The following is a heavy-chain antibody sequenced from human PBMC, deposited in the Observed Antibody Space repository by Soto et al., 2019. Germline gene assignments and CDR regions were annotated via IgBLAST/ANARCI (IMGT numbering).Heavy chain of an antibody. Sequence: SVKVSGKASGGTFSSYAISWVRQAPGQGLEWMGGIIPLFGTANYAQKFQGRVTITADESTSTAYMELISLRSEDKDVYYCPRDLRGQQLVGFDPWGQGTLVTVSS. CDR2: IIPLFGTA. CDR1: GGTFSSYA. J-gene: IGHJ5*02. CDR3: PRDLRGQQLVGFDP. D-gene: IGHD6-13*01. V-gene: IGHV1-69*13.